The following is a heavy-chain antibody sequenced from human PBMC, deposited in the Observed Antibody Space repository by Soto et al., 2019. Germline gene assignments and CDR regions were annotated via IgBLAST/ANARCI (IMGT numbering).Heavy chain of an antibody. Sequence: SETLSLTCTVSGGSISSYYWSWIRQPPGKGLEWIGYIYYSGSTNYNPSLKTRDTISVDTSNNEFSLKLSSVPAADTAGYYCAGATLNYDILTGYYPYYYDGMDVWGQGTTVT. J-gene: IGHJ6*02. CDR1: GGSISSYY. V-gene: IGHV4-59*01. D-gene: IGHD3-9*01. CDR3: AGATLNYDILTGYYPYYYDGMDV. CDR2: IYYSGST.